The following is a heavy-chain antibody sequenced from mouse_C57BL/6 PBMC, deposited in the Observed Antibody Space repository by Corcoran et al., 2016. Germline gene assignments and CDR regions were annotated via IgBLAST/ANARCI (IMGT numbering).Heavy chain of an antibody. CDR3: ARDWDVGVDY. D-gene: IGHD4-1*01. V-gene: IGHV1-9*01. CDR1: GYTFTGYW. J-gene: IGHJ2*01. CDR2: ILPGSCST. Sequence: QVQLQQSGAELMKPGASVKLSCKATGYTFTGYWIEWVKPRPGHGLEWIGEILPGSCSTNYNEKFKGKATFTADTLSNTAYMQLSSLTTEDSAIYYCARDWDVGVDYWGQGTTLTVSS.